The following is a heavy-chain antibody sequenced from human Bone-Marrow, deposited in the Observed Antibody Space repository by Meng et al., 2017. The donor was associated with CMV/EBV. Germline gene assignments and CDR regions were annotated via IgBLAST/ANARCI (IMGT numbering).Heavy chain of an antibody. CDR2: MNPNSGNT. CDR1: GYTFSSYD. D-gene: IGHD3-16*01. CDR3: GRGRGDFDY. J-gene: IGHJ4*02. V-gene: IGHV1-8*03. Sequence: ASVKVSCRASGYTFSSYDINWVRQATGQGLEWMGWMNPNSGNTGYAQKFQGRVTITRDNSITTAYLELSSLTSEDTAGNYCGRGRGDFDYWGQGTPVTVSS.